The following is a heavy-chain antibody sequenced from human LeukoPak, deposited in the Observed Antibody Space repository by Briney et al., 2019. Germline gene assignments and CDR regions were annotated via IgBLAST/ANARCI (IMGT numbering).Heavy chain of an antibody. CDR1: GFTFSSYS. D-gene: IGHD5-12*01. CDR3: ARDIVATIAAYYFDY. V-gene: IGHV3-21*01. J-gene: IGHJ4*02. CDR2: ISSSSSYI. Sequence: GGSLRLSCAASGFTFSSYSMNWVRQAPGKGLEWVSSISSSSSYIYYADSVKGRFTISRDNAKNSLYLQMNSLRAEDTAVYYCARDIVATIAAYYFDYWGQGTLATVSS.